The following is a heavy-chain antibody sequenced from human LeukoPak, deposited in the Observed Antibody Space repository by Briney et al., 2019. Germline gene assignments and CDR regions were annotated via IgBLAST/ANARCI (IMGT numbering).Heavy chain of an antibody. D-gene: IGHD2-21*02. CDR2: VYYSGST. J-gene: IGHJ4*02. CDR1: GGSISNYY. CDR3: ARHARGGDDNHFDY. Sequence: PSETLSLTCTVSGGSISNYYWSWIRQPPGKGLEWIWYVYYSGSTNYNPSLKSRVTVSVGTSKNQFSLKLSSVTAADTAVYYCARHARGGDDNHFDYWGQGTLVTVSS. V-gene: IGHV4-59*08.